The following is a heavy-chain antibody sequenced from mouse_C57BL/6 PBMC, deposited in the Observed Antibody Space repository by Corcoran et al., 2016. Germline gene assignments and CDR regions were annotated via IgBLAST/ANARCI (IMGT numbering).Heavy chain of an antibody. CDR1: GYTFTDYY. D-gene: IGHD1-1*01. Sequence: EGQLQQSGPELVKPGASVKISCKASGYTFTDYYMNWVKQSHGKSLEWIGDINPNNGGTSYNQKFKGKATLTVDKSSSTAYMELRSLTSEDSAVYYCANYYGSSYRDYAMDYWGQGTSVTVSS. CDR2: INPNNGGT. V-gene: IGHV1-26*01. CDR3: ANYYGSSYRDYAMDY. J-gene: IGHJ4*01.